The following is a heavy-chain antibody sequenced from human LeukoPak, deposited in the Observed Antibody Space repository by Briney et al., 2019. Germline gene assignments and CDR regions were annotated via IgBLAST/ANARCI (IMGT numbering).Heavy chain of an antibody. CDR2: IYHSGST. V-gene: IGHV4-38-2*02. D-gene: IGHD5-24*01. CDR1: GGSISSYY. J-gene: IGHJ4*02. Sequence: SETLSLTCTVSGGSISSYYWGWIRQPPGKGLEWIGRIYHSGSTYYNPSLKSRVTISVDTSKNQFSLKLSSVTAADTAVYCCARGRYTSLDYWGQGTLVTVSS. CDR3: ARGRYTSLDY.